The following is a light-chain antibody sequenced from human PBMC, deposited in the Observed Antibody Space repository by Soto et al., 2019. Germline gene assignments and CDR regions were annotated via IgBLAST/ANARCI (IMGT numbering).Light chain of an antibody. CDR2: DVS. Sequence: QSVLTAPASVSGSPGQSLTISCTGTSSDVGGYNYVSWYQQHPGKAPKLMIYDVSNRPSGVSNRFSGSKSGNTASLTISGLQAEDEADYYCSSYTSSSTSFGTGTKVTVL. CDR1: SSDVGGYNY. V-gene: IGLV2-14*01. J-gene: IGLJ1*01. CDR3: SSYTSSSTS.